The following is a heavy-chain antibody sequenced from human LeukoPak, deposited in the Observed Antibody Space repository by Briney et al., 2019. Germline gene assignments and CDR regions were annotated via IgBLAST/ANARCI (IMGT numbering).Heavy chain of an antibody. J-gene: IGHJ5*02. CDR3: AKDGPLLWFGPTDA. V-gene: IGHV3-23*01. D-gene: IGHD3-10*01. CDR2: VSSTGSGT. Sequence: PGGSLRLSCVASGFTFSTYEMSWVRQAPGKGLEWVAAVSSTGSGTYYPDSLKGRFIISRDNSQNAVFLQMNSLRPEDTAFYFCAKDGPLLWFGPTDAWGQGIQVTVSS. CDR1: GFTFSTYE.